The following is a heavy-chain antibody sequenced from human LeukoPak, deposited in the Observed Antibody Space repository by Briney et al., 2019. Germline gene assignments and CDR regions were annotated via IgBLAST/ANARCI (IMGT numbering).Heavy chain of an antibody. J-gene: IGHJ4*02. V-gene: IGHV3-30*04. D-gene: IGHD4-17*01. Sequence: PGGSLRLSCAASGFTFSSYAMHWVRQAPGKGLEWVAVISYDGSNKYYADSVKGRFTISRDNSKNTLYLQMNSLRAEDTAVYYCARDLGTTVTTFDYWGQGTLVTVSS. CDR2: ISYDGSNK. CDR3: ARDLGTTVTTFDY. CDR1: GFTFSSYA.